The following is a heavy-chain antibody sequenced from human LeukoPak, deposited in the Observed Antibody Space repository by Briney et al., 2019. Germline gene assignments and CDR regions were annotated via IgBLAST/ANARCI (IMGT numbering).Heavy chain of an antibody. J-gene: IGHJ4*02. CDR3: ARGPPYCGGDCFDY. Sequence: SETLSLTCTVSGGSISSYYWSWIRQPPGKGLEWIGYIYYSGSTNYNPSLKSRVTISVDTSKNQFSLKLSSVTAADTAVYYCARGPPYCGGDCFDYWGQGTLVTVSS. CDR2: IYYSGST. D-gene: IGHD2-21*01. CDR1: GGSISSYY. V-gene: IGHV4-59*01.